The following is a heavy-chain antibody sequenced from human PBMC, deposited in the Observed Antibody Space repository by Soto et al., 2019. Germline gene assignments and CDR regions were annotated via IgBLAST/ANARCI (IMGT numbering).Heavy chain of an antibody. CDR1: GGFVSSGNYY. CDR3: ARVERGTATTVLDAFDI. D-gene: IGHD1-1*01. J-gene: IGHJ3*02. V-gene: IGHV4-34*01. Sequence: QEQLQQWGAGLLKPSETLSLTCAVYGGFVSSGNYYWSWIRQPPGKGLEWIGEMSHSGGTHFNPSLKSRVTISVDTSKNQFSLKMSSVTAADTALYYCARVERGTATTVLDAFDIWGPGTMVTVSS. CDR2: MSHSGGT.